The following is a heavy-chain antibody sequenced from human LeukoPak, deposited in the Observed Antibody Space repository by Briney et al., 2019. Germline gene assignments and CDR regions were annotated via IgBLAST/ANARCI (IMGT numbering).Heavy chain of an antibody. CDR3: ARDHPRYFDWPPRGLGYYYYGMDV. CDR2: ISAYNGNT. J-gene: IGHJ6*02. Sequence: ASVKVSCKVSGYTFTSYGISWVRQAPGQGLEWMGWISAYNGNTNYAQKLQGRVTMTTDTSTSTAYMELRSLRSDDTAVYYCARDHPRYFDWPPRGLGYYYYGMDVWGQGTTVTVSS. CDR1: GYTFTSYG. D-gene: IGHD3-9*01. V-gene: IGHV1-18*01.